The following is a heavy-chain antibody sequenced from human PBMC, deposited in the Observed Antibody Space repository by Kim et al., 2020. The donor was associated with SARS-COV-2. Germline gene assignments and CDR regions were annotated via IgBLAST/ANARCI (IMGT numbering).Heavy chain of an antibody. CDR2: ISSSGSTI. D-gene: IGHD2-15*01. Sequence: GGSLRLSCAASGFTFSSYEMNWVRQAPGKGLEWVSYISSSGSTIYYADSVKGRFTISRDNAKNSLYLQMNSLRAEDTAVYYCATGYCSGGSCYSVNYWGQGTLVTVSS. V-gene: IGHV3-48*03. CDR3: ATGYCSGGSCYSVNY. CDR1: GFTFSSYE. J-gene: IGHJ4*02.